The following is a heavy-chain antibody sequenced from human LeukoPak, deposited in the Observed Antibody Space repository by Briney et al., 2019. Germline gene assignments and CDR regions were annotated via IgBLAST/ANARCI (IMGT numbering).Heavy chain of an antibody. V-gene: IGHV3-66*01. CDR2: IYSGGST. CDR3: ARAVYYYGSGSYKTGYYFDY. J-gene: IGHJ4*02. CDR1: GFTVSSNY. D-gene: IGHD3-10*01. Sequence: GGSLRLSCAASGFTVSSNYMSWVRQAPGKGLEWVSVIYSGGSTYYADSVKGRFTISRDNSKNTLYLQMNSLRAEDTAVYYCARAVYYYGSGSYKTGYYFDYWGQGTLVTVSS.